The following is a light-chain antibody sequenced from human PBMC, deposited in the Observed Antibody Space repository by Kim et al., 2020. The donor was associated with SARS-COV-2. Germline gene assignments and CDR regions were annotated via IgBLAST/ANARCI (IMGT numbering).Light chain of an antibody. CDR1: KDINTW. V-gene: IGKV1-12*01. Sequence: SVGDRVTMTCPASKDINTWLGWYQHKPGKGPKLLIYGASNLQSGVPSRFSGSGSGTDFTLAISGLQPDECATYYCQQASSFPPWTFGQGTKVDIK. CDR3: QQASSFPPWT. J-gene: IGKJ1*01. CDR2: GAS.